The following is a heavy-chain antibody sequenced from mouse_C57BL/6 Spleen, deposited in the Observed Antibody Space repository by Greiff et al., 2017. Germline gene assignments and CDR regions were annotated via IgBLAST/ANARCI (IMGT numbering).Heavy chain of an antibody. J-gene: IGHJ4*01. CDR2: IYPGDGDT. Sequence: VQLVESGPELVKPGASVKISCKASGYAFSSSWMNWVKQRPGKGLEWIGRIYPGDGDTNYNGKFKGKATLTADKSSRTAYMQLSSLTSEDSAVYFCASGGYLYAMDYWGQGTSVTVSS. CDR3: ASGGYLYAMDY. V-gene: IGHV1-82*01. D-gene: IGHD1-1*02. CDR1: GYAFSSSW.